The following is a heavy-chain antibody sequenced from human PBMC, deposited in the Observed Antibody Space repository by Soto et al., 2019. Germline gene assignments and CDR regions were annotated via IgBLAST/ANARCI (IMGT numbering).Heavy chain of an antibody. V-gene: IGHV3-23*01. Sequence: GGSLRLSCAASGLTFSSYAMSWARQAPGKGLEWVSAISGSGGSTYYADSVKGRFTISRDNSKNTLYLQMNSLRAEDTAVYYCAKDQARYFGLFDPWGQGTLVTVSS. CDR3: AKDQARYFGLFDP. D-gene: IGHD3-9*01. CDR1: GLTFSSYA. CDR2: ISGSGGST. J-gene: IGHJ5*02.